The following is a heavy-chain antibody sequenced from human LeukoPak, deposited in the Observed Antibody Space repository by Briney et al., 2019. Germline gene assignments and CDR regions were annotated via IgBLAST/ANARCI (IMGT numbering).Heavy chain of an antibody. CDR1: GGTFSSYA. Sequence: SVKVSCKASGGTFSSYAISWVRQAPGQGLEWMGGIIPIFGTANYAQKFQGRVTITTDESTSTAYMELSSLRSEDTAVYYCASASGAVEMATISTYYYYYMDVWGKGTTVTVSS. J-gene: IGHJ6*03. V-gene: IGHV1-69*05. CDR2: IIPIFGTA. D-gene: IGHD5-24*01. CDR3: ASASGAVEMATISTYYYYYMDV.